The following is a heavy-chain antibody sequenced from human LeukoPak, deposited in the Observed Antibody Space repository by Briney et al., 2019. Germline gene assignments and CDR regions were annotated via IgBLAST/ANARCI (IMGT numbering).Heavy chain of an antibody. CDR3: ARDKCYYGSADYFDC. D-gene: IGHD3-10*01. CDR1: GFTVSTSY. CDR2: IYSGGSA. J-gene: IGHJ4*02. Sequence: GGSLRLSCAASGFTVSTSYMSWVRQAPGKGLEWVSVIYSGGSAYYADSVKGRFTISRDNSKNTLYLQMSSLRAEDTAVYYCARDKCYYGSADYFDCWGQGTLVTVSS. V-gene: IGHV3-66*01.